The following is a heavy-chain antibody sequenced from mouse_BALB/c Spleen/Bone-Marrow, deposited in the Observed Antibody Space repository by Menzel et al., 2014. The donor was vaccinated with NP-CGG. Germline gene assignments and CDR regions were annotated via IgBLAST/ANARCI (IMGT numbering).Heavy chain of an antibody. V-gene: IGHV5-17*02. D-gene: IGHD4-1*01. J-gene: IGHJ2*01. Sequence: EVQLVESGGGLVQPGGSRKLSCAASGFTFSSFGMHWVRQAPEKGLEWVAYISSGSRTIYYADTVKGRFTISRDNPKDTLFLQMTGLRSEDTAMYYCTRGGNWEDFDYWGQGTTLTVSS. CDR3: TRGGNWEDFDY. CDR2: ISSGSRTI. CDR1: GFTFSSFG.